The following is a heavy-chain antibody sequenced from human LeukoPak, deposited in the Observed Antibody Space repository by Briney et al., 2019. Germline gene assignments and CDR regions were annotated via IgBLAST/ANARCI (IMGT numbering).Heavy chain of an antibody. CDR1: GFTFSSYA. J-gene: IGHJ6*03. CDR3: ASEGLDTENCYYYYYMDV. CDR2: ISGSGGST. V-gene: IGHV3-23*01. Sequence: GGSLRLFCAASGFTFSSYAMSWVRQAPGKGLEWVSAISGSGGSTYYADSVKGRFTTSRDNSKNTLYLQMNSLRAEDTAVYYCASEGLDTENCYYYYYMDVWGKGTTVTVSS. D-gene: IGHD5-18*01.